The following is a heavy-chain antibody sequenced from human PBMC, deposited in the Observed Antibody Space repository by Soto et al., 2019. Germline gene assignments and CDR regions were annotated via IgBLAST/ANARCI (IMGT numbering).Heavy chain of an antibody. CDR2: IYDSGST. D-gene: IGHD2-8*01. CDR3: AKWPLDY. J-gene: IGHJ4*02. V-gene: IGHV4-59*01. Sequence: SETLSLTCTVSGGSISTYYWSWIRQPPGKGLEWIGYIYDSGSTSYNPSLKSRVTISVDTSKNQFSLKLSSVTAADTAVYYCAKWPLDYWGQGTLVTVSS. CDR1: GGSISTYY.